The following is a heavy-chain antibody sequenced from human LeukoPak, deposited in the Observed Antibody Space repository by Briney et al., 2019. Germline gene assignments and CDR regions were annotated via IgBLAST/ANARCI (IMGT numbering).Heavy chain of an antibody. CDR3: AKAPKGSGYRPSVY. CDR1: GFTFSSFS. D-gene: IGHD3-3*01. V-gene: IGHV3-48*01. Sequence: PGGFLRLSCAASGFTFSSFSVNWVRQAPGKGLEWVSYISSSSSTIYYADSVKGRFTISRDNAKNSLYLQMNSLRAEDTAVYYCAKAPKGSGYRPSVYWGQGTLVTVSS. J-gene: IGHJ4*02. CDR2: ISSSSSTI.